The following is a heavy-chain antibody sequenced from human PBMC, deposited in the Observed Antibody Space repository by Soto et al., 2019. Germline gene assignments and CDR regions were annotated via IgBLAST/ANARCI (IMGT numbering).Heavy chain of an antibody. CDR3: VKYVDYYYGMDV. V-gene: IGHV3-64D*08. CDR2: ISNNWGST. D-gene: IGHD2-21*01. CDR1: GFTFSSYA. Sequence: PGGSLRLSCSASGFTFSSYAMHWVRQAPGKGLEYVSAISNNWGSTYYADSVKGRFTISRDNSKNTLYLQMSSLRAEDTAVYYCVKYVDYYYGMDVWGQGTTVTVSS. J-gene: IGHJ6*02.